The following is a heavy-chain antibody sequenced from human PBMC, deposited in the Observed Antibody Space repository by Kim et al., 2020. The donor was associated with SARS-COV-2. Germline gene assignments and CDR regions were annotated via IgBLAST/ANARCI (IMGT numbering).Heavy chain of an antibody. V-gene: IGHV5-51*01. CDR2: IYPGDSDT. D-gene: IGHD5-18*01. Sequence: GESLKISCKGSGYSFTSYWIGWVRQMPGKGLEWMGIIYPGDSDTRYSPSFQGQVTISADKSISTAYLQWSSLKASDTAMYYCATHLPRHSSDYYYYMDVWGKGTTVTVSS. CDR3: ATHLPRHSSDYYYYMDV. J-gene: IGHJ6*03. CDR1: GYSFTSYW.